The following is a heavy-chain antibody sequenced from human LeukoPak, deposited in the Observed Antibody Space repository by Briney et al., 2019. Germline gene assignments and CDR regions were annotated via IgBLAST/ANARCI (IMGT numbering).Heavy chain of an antibody. J-gene: IGHJ4*02. CDR1: GFTFSSYS. D-gene: IGHD3-10*01. CDR2: ISYDGSIK. CDR3: AKDLHYGSADY. V-gene: IGHV3-30*18. Sequence: PGGSLRLSCAASGFTFSSYSMNWVRQAPGKGLEWVAVISYDGSIKYYADSVKGRFTISRDNSKNTLYLQMNSLRAEDTAVYYCAKDLHYGSADYWGQGTLVTVSS.